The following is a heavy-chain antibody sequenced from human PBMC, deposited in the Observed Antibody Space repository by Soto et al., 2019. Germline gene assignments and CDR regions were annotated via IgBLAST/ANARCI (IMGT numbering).Heavy chain of an antibody. CDR3: AKGGDDDSSGDLGWLDY. V-gene: IGHV3-30*18. D-gene: IGHD3-22*01. CDR2: ISYDGSNR. Sequence: QVQLVESGGGVVQPGRSLRLSCAASGFTFSSYGIHWVRQAPGKGLEWVAVISYDGSNRYYADSVKGRITISRDNSKNTLYLQMNSLRAEDTAVYYCAKGGDDDSSGDLGWLDYWGQGTLVTVSS. J-gene: IGHJ4*02. CDR1: GFTFSSYG.